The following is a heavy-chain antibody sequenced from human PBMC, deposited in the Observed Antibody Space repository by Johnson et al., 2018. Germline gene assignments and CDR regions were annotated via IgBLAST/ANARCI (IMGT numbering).Heavy chain of an antibody. Sequence: VQLVESGGGLVQPGRSXRLSCAASGFTFDDYAMHWVRQAPGKGLAWVSGIRWNSGSIGSADSVKGRFTISRDNAKNSLYLQMNSLRAEDTALYYCARGYDFWSGYSDYWGQGTLVTVSS. V-gene: IGHV3-9*01. CDR3: ARGYDFWSGYSDY. CDR1: GFTFDDYA. CDR2: IRWNSGSI. J-gene: IGHJ4*02. D-gene: IGHD3-3*01.